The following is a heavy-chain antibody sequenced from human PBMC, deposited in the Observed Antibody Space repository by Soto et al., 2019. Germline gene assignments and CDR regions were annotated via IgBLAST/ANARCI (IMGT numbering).Heavy chain of an antibody. CDR2: IYYSGST. CDR1: GGSISSYY. V-gene: IGHV4-59*01. J-gene: IGHJ3*02. CDR3: ARVQRGYSYGTHAFYI. Sequence: SETLSLTCTVSGGSISSYYWSWIRQPPGKGLEWIGYIYYSGSTNYNPSLKSRVTISVDTSKNQFSLKLSSVTAADTAVYYCARVQRGYSYGTHAFYIWGQGTMVTVSS. D-gene: IGHD5-18*01.